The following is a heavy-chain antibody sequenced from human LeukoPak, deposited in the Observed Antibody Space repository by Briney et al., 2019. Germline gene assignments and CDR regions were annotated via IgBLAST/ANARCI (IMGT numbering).Heavy chain of an antibody. D-gene: IGHD4-17*01. Sequence: ASVKVSCKASGGTFSSYAISWVRQAPGQGLEWMGGIIPMFGTTKYAQEFQGRVTITTDESTRTAYMELSSLRSEDTAVFYCATTSMYGDYVAFAFAHWGQGTLVTVSS. CDR3: ATTSMYGDYVAFAFAH. CDR2: IIPMFGTT. V-gene: IGHV1-69*05. CDR1: GGTFSSYA. J-gene: IGHJ4*02.